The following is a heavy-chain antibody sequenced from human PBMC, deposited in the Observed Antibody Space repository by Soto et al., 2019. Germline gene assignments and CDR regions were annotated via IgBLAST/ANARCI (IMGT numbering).Heavy chain of an antibody. CDR1: GFTFSSFA. CDR3: ARADCTGAYCYSWPFNYGVDV. CDR2: ISSASTYT. Sequence: GSLRLSCAASGFTFSSFAMNWVRQAPGKGLEWVSSISSASTYTYYADSLKGRFTISRDNAKNSLFLQMNSLRAEDTALYYCARADCTGAYCYSWPFNYGVDVPGQAIIVTVSS. J-gene: IGHJ6*02. D-gene: IGHD2-15*01. V-gene: IGHV3-21*01.